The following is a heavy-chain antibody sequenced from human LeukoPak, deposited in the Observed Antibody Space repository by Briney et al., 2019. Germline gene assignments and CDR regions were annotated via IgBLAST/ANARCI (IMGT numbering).Heavy chain of an antibody. J-gene: IGHJ4*02. CDR1: GGSISSYY. Sequence: SETLSLTCIVSGGSISSYYWSWIRQPPGKGLEWIGYIYYSGSTNYNPSLKSRVTISVDTSKNQFSLKLSSVTAADTAVYYCARLKEDCGGNPGHFDYWGQGTLVTVSS. D-gene: IGHD4-23*01. CDR3: ARLKEDCGGNPGHFDY. V-gene: IGHV4-59*01. CDR2: IYYSGST.